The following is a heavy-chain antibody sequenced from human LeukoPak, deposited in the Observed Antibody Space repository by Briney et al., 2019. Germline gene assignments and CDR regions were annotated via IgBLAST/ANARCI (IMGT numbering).Heavy chain of an antibody. CDR3: AKGHIVVVTAPFDY. CDR2: ISYDGSNK. Sequence: TGGSLRLSCAASGFTFRSYAMHCVREAPGKGLEWVAVISYDGSNKYYADSVKGRFTISRDNSKNTLYLQMNSLRADDTAVYYCAKGHIVVVTAPFDYWGQGTLVTVSS. J-gene: IGHJ4*02. CDR1: GFTFRSYA. V-gene: IGHV3-30*04. D-gene: IGHD2-21*02.